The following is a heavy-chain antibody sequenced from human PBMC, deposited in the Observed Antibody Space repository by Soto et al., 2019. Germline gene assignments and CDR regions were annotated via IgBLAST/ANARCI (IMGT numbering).Heavy chain of an antibody. D-gene: IGHD3-10*02. CDR3: GKDMSAYYYYGMDV. CDR1: GFTLSNYG. J-gene: IGHJ6*02. V-gene: IGHV3-30*18. Sequence: QVQLVESGGGVVQPGRSLRLSCAASGFTLSNYGVHWARQAPGKGLEWVAVISYDGTNKYYGDSVKGRFTISRDNSKDTLYLQMINLSAEDSAVYYCGKDMSAYYYYGMDVWGQGTTVTVSS. CDR2: ISYDGTNK.